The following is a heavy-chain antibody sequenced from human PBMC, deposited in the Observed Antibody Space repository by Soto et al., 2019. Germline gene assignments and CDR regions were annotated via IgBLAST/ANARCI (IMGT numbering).Heavy chain of an antibody. D-gene: IGHD5-12*01. V-gene: IGHV1-2*04. CDR3: ARGGDGYSDAFDI. J-gene: IGHJ3*02. Sequence: ASVKVSCTASGYSFTGYYMRWVRQAPGQGLEWTGWINPNSGGTNYAQKFQGWVTMTRDTSISTAYMELSRLRSDDTAVYYCARGGDGYSDAFDIWGQGTMVTVSS. CDR2: INPNSGGT. CDR1: GYSFTGYY.